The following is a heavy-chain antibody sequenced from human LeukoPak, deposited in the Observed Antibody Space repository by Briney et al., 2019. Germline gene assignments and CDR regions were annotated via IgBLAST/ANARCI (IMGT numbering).Heavy chain of an antibody. V-gene: IGHV7-4-1*02. CDR1: GYTFTTYP. CDR2: INTNTGNP. D-gene: IGHD5-12*01. CDR3: AREPAGNDFDY. J-gene: IGHJ4*02. Sequence: ASVKVSCTASGYTFTTYPINWVRRAPGQGLEWMGWINTNTGNPTYAQGFTGRFVFSLDTSVSTAYLQISSLKAEDTAVYYCAREPAGNDFDYWGQGTLVTVSS.